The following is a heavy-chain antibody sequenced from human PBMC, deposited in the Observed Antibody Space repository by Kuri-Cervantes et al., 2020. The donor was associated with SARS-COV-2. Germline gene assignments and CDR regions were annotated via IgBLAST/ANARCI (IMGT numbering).Heavy chain of an antibody. Sequence: GGSLRLSCAASGFTFSNYDMNWVRQAPGKGLEWVSYISSSSRTMYNADSVKGRFTISRDNAKNTLYLQMNSLRAEDTAVYYCARAPDYGDYYYYGMDVWGQGTTVTVSS. V-gene: IGHV3-48*01. D-gene: IGHD4-17*01. J-gene: IGHJ6*02. CDR2: ISSSSRTM. CDR1: GFTFSNYD. CDR3: ARAPDYGDYYYYGMDV.